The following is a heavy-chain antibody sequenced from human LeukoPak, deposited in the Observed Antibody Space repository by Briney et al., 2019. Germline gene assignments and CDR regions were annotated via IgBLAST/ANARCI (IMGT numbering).Heavy chain of an antibody. CDR2: INWNGGST. V-gene: IGHV3-20*04. J-gene: IGHJ3*02. CDR1: GFTFDDYG. Sequence: PGGSLRLSCAASGFTFDDYGMSWVRQAPGTGLEWVSGINWNGGSTGYADSVKGRFTISRDNAKNSLYLQMNSLRAEDTALYYCARDRAPLYYYDSSGYAFDIWGQGTMVTVSS. D-gene: IGHD3-22*01. CDR3: ARDRAPLYYYDSSGYAFDI.